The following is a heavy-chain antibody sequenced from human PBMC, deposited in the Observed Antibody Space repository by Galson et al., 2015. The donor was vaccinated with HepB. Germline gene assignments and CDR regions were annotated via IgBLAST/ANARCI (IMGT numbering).Heavy chain of an antibody. CDR3: ARVGSHDYGDYMLAV. D-gene: IGHD4-17*01. V-gene: IGHV3-53*01. Sequence: SLRLSCAASGFTVSSNYMSWVRQAPGKGLEWVSVIYSGGTTYYADSVKGRFTISRDSAKNTLYLQMNSLRAEDTALYYCARVGSHDYGDYMLAVWGQGTLVTVSS. J-gene: IGHJ4*02. CDR2: IYSGGTT. CDR1: GFTVSSNY.